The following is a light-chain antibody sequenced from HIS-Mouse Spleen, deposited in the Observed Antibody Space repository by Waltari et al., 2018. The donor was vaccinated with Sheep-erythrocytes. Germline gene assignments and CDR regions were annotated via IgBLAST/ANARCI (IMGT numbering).Light chain of an antibody. CDR2: DVS. CDR1: RSHVGGYNY. J-gene: IGLJ1*01. CDR3: CSYAGSYNYV. Sequence: QSALTQPRSVSGSPGQSVTISCTGTRSHVGGYNYVSWYQQHPGKAPKLMIYDVSKRPSGVPDRFSGSKSGNTASLTISGLQAEDEADYYCCSYAGSYNYVFGTGTKVTVL. V-gene: IGLV2-11*01.